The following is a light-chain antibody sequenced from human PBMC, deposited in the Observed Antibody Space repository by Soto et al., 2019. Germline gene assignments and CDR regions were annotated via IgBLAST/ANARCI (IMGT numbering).Light chain of an antibody. V-gene: IGKV1-5*03. J-gene: IGKJ1*01. Sequence: DIQMTQSPSTLSASVGDRVTITCRASQSIDNWLAWYQQKPGKAPKLLIYKASILQSGVTSRFSGSGSGTEFTLTISSLQPDDVGSYFCQQYNRFSWTFGQGTKVEIK. CDR2: KAS. CDR1: QSIDNW. CDR3: QQYNRFSWT.